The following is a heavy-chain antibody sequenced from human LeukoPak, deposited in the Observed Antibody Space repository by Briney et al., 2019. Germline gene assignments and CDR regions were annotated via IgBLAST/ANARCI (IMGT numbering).Heavy chain of an antibody. J-gene: IGHJ4*02. V-gene: IGHV3-23*01. D-gene: IGHD3-16*02. Sequence: PGGSLRLSCAVSGITVRSNHMNWVRQAPGKGLEWVSGVNGNGGSTSYADSVKGRFTISRDNSKNTVYLQMNSLRVEDTAVYYCAKSLYGGCDYWGQGTVVTVSS. CDR1: GITVRSNH. CDR2: VNGNGGST. CDR3: AKSLYGGCDY.